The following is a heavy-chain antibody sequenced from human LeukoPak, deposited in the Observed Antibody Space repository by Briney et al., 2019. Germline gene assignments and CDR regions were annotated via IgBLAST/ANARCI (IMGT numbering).Heavy chain of an antibody. V-gene: IGHV4-4*07. CDR1: GGSISSYY. CDR2: IYTSGST. D-gene: IGHD2-2*01. CDR3: ARDPNCSSTSCDYYYMDV. J-gene: IGHJ6*03. Sequence: SETLSLTCSVSGGSISSYYWSWIRQPAGKGLEWIGRIYTSGSTNYNPSLKSRVTMSVDTSKNQFSLKLSSVTAADTAVYYCARDPNCSSTSCDYYYMDVWGKGTTVTVSS.